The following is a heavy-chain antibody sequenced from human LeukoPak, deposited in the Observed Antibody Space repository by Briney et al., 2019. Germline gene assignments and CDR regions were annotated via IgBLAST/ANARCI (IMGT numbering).Heavy chain of an antibody. Sequence: GASVTVSFKASGGTFSSYAISWVRQAPGQGLEWMGGIIPIFGTANYAQKFQGRVTITADESTSTAYMELSSLRSEDTAVYYCARDDDYYDSSGFDPWGQGTLVTVAS. J-gene: IGHJ5*02. CDR2: IIPIFGTA. CDR1: GGTFSSYA. CDR3: ARDDDYYDSSGFDP. D-gene: IGHD3-22*01. V-gene: IGHV1-69*13.